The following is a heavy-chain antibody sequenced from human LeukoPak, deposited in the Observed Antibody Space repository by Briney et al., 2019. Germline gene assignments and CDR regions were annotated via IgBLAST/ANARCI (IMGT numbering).Heavy chain of an antibody. V-gene: IGHV4-34*01. CDR2: INHSGSS. Sequence: SETLSLTCAVCGGSFSGYYWSWIRQLPGKGLEWIGEINHSGSSNYSPSLKSRVTISVDTSKNQFSLKLSSVTAADTAVYYCARLTYYYGSGSYPDVWGKGTTVTISS. J-gene: IGHJ6*04. CDR3: ARLTYYYGSGSYPDV. D-gene: IGHD3-10*01. CDR1: GGSFSGYY.